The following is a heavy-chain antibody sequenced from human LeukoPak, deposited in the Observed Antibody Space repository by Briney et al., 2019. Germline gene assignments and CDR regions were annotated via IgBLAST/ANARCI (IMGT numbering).Heavy chain of an antibody. J-gene: IGHJ5*02. CDR2: INPNSGGT. CDR1: GYTFTGYY. CDR3: ERDLSGYSGYTAGWFDP. D-gene: IGHD5-12*01. Sequence: ASVKVSCKASGYTFTGYYMHWVRQAPGQGLEWMGWINPNSGGTNYAQKFQGRVTMTRDTSISTAYMELSRLRSDDTAVYYCERDLSGYSGYTAGWFDPWGQGTLVTVSS. V-gene: IGHV1-2*02.